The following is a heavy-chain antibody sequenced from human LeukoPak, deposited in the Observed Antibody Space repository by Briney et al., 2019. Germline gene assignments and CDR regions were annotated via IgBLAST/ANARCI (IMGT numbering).Heavy chain of an antibody. Sequence: ASVKVYCKASGYTLDRFGISWVRQAPGLGLEWLGWINPYNGKTIFGDKFQGRVTMTTDTSTSTVYMELTSLRSDDTAVYFCARDTPQHLKRFDYWGQGTLVTVSA. J-gene: IGHJ4*02. CDR1: GYTLDRFG. CDR3: ARDTPQHLKRFDY. D-gene: IGHD6-13*01. V-gene: IGHV1-18*01. CDR2: INPYNGKT.